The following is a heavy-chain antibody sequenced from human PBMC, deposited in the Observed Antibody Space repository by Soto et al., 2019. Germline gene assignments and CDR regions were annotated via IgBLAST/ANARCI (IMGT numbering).Heavy chain of an antibody. J-gene: IGHJ4*02. V-gene: IGHV3-30-3*01. D-gene: IGHD2-15*01. CDR3: ARDYAYCSGGSCYEVFDY. CDR2: ISYDGSNK. CDR1: GFTFSSYA. Sequence: GGSLRLSCAASGFTFSSYAMHWVRQAPGKGLEWVAVISYDGSNKYYADSVKGRFTISRDNSKNTLYLQMNSLRAEDTAVYYCARDYAYCSGGSCYEVFDYWGQGTLVTVS.